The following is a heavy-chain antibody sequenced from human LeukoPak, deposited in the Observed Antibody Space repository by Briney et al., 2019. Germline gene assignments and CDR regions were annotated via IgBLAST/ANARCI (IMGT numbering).Heavy chain of an antibody. CDR2: ISSSSSYI. Sequence: GGSLRLSCAASGFPFSSYTMNWVRQAPGNGLEWVSSISSSSSYIYYADSVKGRFTISRDNAKNSLYLQMNSLRAEDTAVYYCARDSNPPPAGYGLDVWGQGTTVTVSS. D-gene: IGHD1-1*01. V-gene: IGHV3-21*01. J-gene: IGHJ6*02. CDR1: GFPFSSYT. CDR3: ARDSNPPPAGYGLDV.